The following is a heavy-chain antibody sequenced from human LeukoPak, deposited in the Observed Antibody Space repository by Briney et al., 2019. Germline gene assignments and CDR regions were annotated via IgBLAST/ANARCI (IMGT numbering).Heavy chain of an antibody. CDR3: AREGLYYNDNSGLDY. CDR2: ISAYNVNT. Sequence: ASVKASCKASGYTFTNYGISSVRQVPGQRLKWMGWISAYNVNTQYAQKVQCRVTITTDTSTSTAYLELRSLGPDDTAVYYCAREGLYYNDNSGLDYWGQGTLVTVSS. V-gene: IGHV1-18*01. CDR1: GYTFTNYG. D-gene: IGHD3-22*01. J-gene: IGHJ4*02.